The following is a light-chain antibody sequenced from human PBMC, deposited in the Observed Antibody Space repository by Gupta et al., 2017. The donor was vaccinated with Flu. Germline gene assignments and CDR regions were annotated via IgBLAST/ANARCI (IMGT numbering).Light chain of an antibody. CDR3: YCAAANKCV. CDR2: KDS. J-gene: IGLJ3*02. CDR1: ILAKKY. Sequence: SYELTQTSSVSVSPGQTARITCSGNILAKKYVRWFQQKPAQAPVVVIYKDSERPSGIPDRFSGSSSATTVTLTISCAQFEDDADDYCYCAAANKCVFGGGTKLTVL. V-gene: IGLV3-27*01.